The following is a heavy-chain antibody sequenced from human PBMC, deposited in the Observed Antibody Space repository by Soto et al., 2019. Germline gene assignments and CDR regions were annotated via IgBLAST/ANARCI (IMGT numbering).Heavy chain of an antibody. CDR3: ARDLSYYGSGSYYSGYYYGMDV. CDR1: GYTFTGYY. J-gene: IGHJ6*02. CDR2: INPNSGGT. Sequence: AASVKVSCKASGYTFTGYYMHWVRQAPGQGLEWMGWINPNSGGTNYAQKFQGWVTMTRDTSISTAYMELSRLRSDDTAVYYCARDLSYYGSGSYYSGYYYGMDVWGQGTTVTVSS. V-gene: IGHV1-2*04. D-gene: IGHD3-10*01.